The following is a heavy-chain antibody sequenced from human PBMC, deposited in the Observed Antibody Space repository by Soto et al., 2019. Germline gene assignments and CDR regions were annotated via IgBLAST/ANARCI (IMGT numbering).Heavy chain of an antibody. CDR3: ARLLYYYDSSGLYSRYYYYGMDV. J-gene: IGHJ6*02. D-gene: IGHD3-22*01. CDR1: GGTFSSYA. CDR2: IIPIFGTA. Sequence: ASVKVSCKASGGTFSSYAISWVRQAPGQGLEWMGGIIPIFGTANYAQKFQGRVTITADESTSTAYMELSSLRSEDTAVYYCARLLYYYDSSGLYSRYYYYGMDVWGQGTTVTVSS. V-gene: IGHV1-69*13.